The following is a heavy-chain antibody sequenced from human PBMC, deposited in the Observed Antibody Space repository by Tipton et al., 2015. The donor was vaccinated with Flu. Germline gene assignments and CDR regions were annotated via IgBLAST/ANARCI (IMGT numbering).Heavy chain of an antibody. CDR2: INSDGSST. Sequence: SLRLSCAASEITFSRYWMHWVRQAPGKGLVWVSRINSDGSSTTYADSVKGRFTISRDNAKNTLYLQMNSLRAEDTAVYYCAKGWGRDYWDQGTLVTVSS. V-gene: IGHV3-74*01. J-gene: IGHJ4*02. CDR1: EITFSRYW. CDR3: AKGWGRDY. D-gene: IGHD3-16*01.